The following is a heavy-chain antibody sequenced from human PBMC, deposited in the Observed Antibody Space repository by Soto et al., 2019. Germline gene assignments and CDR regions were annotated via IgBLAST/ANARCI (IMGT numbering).Heavy chain of an antibody. CDR1: SGSLSSSNW. J-gene: IGHJ6*02. CDR3: ARADCGGDCYSHHYYHYGMDA. Sequence: QVQLQESGPGLVKPSGTLPLTCAVSSGSLSSSNWWSWVRQPPGKGLEWIGEIHHSGSTNYNPSLKSRVTISLDKSKNQFSLKLTSVTAADTAVYFCARADCGGDCYSHHYYHYGMDAWGQGTTVTVSS. CDR2: IHHSGST. D-gene: IGHD2-21*02. V-gene: IGHV4-4*02.